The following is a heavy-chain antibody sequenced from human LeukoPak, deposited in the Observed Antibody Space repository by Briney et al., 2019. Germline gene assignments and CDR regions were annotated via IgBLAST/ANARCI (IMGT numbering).Heavy chain of an antibody. Sequence: GGSLRLSCVASGFIFSDHYMDWVRQAPGKGLEWVSYISSSGSTIYYADSVKGRFTISRDNAKNSLYLQMNSLRAEDTAVYYCAREGTRRGNDAFDIWGQGTMVTVSS. J-gene: IGHJ3*02. CDR1: GFIFSDHY. CDR3: AREGTRRGNDAFDI. D-gene: IGHD3-10*01. V-gene: IGHV3-11*04. CDR2: ISSSGSTI.